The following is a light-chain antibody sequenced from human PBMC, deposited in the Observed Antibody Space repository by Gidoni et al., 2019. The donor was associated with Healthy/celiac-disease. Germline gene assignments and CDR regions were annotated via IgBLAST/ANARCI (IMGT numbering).Light chain of an antibody. CDR1: QSVSSSY. V-gene: IGKV3-20*01. Sequence: ELVLTQSPGTLSLSPGERATLSCRASQSVSSSYLAWYQQKPGQAPRLLIYGASSRATGIPDRVSGSGSGTDFTLTISRLEPEDFAVYYCQQYGSSRTFGQGTKVEIK. J-gene: IGKJ1*01. CDR2: GAS. CDR3: QQYGSSRT.